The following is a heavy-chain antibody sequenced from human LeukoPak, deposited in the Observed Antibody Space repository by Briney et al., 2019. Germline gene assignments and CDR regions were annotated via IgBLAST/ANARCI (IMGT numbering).Heavy chain of an antibody. D-gene: IGHD6-6*01. Sequence: SETLSLTCTVSGGSISSYHWSWIRQPAGKGLEWIGRIYTSGSTNYNPSLKSRVTMSVDTSKNQFSLKVNSVTAADTAVYYCARKGQLIHYFDYWGQGARVTVSS. CDR1: GGSISSYH. V-gene: IGHV4-4*07. CDR2: IYTSGST. CDR3: ARKGQLIHYFDY. J-gene: IGHJ4*02.